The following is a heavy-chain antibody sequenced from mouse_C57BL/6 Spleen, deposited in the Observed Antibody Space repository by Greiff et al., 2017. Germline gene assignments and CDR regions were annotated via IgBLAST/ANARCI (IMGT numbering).Heavy chain of an antibody. D-gene: IGHD1-1*01. CDR3: AREDYYGSSYRDYYAMDY. Sequence: VQLQQSGPELVRPGVSVKISCKGSGYTFTDYAMHWVKQSHAKSLEWIGVISPYYGDASYNQKFKDKATMTVDKSSSTAYMELARLTSEDSAVYYCAREDYYGSSYRDYYAMDYWGQGTSVTVSS. V-gene: IGHV1-67*01. CDR2: ISPYYGDA. CDR1: GYTFTDYA. J-gene: IGHJ4*01.